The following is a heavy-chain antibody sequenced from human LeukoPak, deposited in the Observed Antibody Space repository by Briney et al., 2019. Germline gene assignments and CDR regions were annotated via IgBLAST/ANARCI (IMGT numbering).Heavy chain of an antibody. Sequence: GGSLRLSCAASGFTFDDYAMHWVRQVPGKGLEWVSGIGWNSGGIGYADSVKGRFTISRDNAKNSLYLQMNSLRAEDTALYYCAKATLKGGAFDIWGQGTMVTVSS. CDR1: GFTFDDYA. V-gene: IGHV3-9*01. CDR3: AKATLKGGAFDI. J-gene: IGHJ3*02. CDR2: IGWNSGGI.